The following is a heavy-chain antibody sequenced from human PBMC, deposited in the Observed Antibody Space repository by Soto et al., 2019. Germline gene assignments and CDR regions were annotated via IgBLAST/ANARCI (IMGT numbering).Heavy chain of an antibody. CDR1: GFTFSSYA. Sequence: GGSLRLCCAASGFTFSSYAMSWVRQAPGKGLEWVSAISGSGGSTYYADSVKGRFTISRDNSKNTLYLQMNSLRAEDTAVYYCAKRGGQVPDGKYYYGMDVWGQGTTVTVSS. CDR3: AKRGGQVPDGKYYYGMDV. CDR2: ISGSGGST. V-gene: IGHV3-23*01. J-gene: IGHJ6*02. D-gene: IGHD3-10*01.